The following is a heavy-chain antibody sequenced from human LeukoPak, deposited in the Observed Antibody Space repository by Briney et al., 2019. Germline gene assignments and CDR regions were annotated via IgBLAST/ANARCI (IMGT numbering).Heavy chain of an antibody. Sequence: GGSLRLSCAASGFSFNTFWMNWVRQAPGKGLERVATINQGGTEKYYVDSVKGRFTISRDNAHNSLYLQMYTLRPEDTAVYYCARDGPPAGLYFDNWGQGTLVTVS. CDR2: INQGGTEK. J-gene: IGHJ4*02. D-gene: IGHD2-2*01. CDR1: GFSFNTFW. CDR3: ARDGPPAGLYFDN. V-gene: IGHV3-7*01.